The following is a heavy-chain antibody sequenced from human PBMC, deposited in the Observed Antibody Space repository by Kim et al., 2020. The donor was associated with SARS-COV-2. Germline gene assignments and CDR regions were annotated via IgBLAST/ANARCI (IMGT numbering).Heavy chain of an antibody. CDR1: GGTFSSYA. CDR2: IIPILGIA. V-gene: IGHV1-69*04. D-gene: IGHD6-6*01. Sequence: SVKVSCKASGGTFSSYAISWVRQAPGQGLEWMGRIIPILGIANYAQKFQGRVTITADKSTSTAYMELSSLRSEDTAVYYCARGTSIAARPGWFDPWGQGTLVTVSS. J-gene: IGHJ5*02. CDR3: ARGTSIAARPGWFDP.